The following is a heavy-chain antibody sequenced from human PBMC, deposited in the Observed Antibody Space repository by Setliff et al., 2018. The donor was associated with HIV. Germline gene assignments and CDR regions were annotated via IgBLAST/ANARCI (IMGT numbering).Heavy chain of an antibody. J-gene: IGHJ4*02. Sequence: GASVKVSCKASGYIFSDYYIHWVRQAPGQGLEWMGGIIPIFGTANYAQKFQGRVTITADESTSTAYMELSSLRSEDTAVYYCARVGERWLQFYYFDNWGQGTLVTVSS. CDR3: ARVGERWLQFYYFDN. D-gene: IGHD5-12*01. CDR1: GYIFSDYY. V-gene: IGHV1-69*13. CDR2: IIPIFGTA.